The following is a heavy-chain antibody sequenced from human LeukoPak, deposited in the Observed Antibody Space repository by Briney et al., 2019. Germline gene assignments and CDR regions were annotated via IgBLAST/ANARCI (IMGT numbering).Heavy chain of an antibody. CDR2: IYHSGST. V-gene: IGHV4-30-2*01. CDR1: GGSISSGGYS. CDR3: AREVVTKYYFDY. J-gene: IGHJ4*02. D-gene: IGHD3-22*01. Sequence: SETLSLTCAVSGGSISSGGYSWSWIRQPPGKGLEWIGYIYHSGSTYYNPSLKSRVTISVDRSKNQFSLKLSSVTAADTAVYYCAREVVTKYYFDYWGQGTLVTVSS.